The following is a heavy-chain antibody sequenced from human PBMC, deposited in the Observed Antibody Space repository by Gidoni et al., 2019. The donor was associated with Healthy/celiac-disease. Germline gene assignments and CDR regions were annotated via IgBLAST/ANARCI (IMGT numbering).Heavy chain of an antibody. D-gene: IGHD1-26*01. Sequence: QLQLQESGPGLVKPSATLSLTCTVSGGSISSSSYYWGWIRQPPGKGLEWIGSIYYSGSTYYNPSLNSRVTISVDTSKNQFSLKLSSVAAADTAVYYCAREWEWGATIAPFDYWGQGTLVTVSS. CDR3: AREWEWGATIAPFDY. V-gene: IGHV4-39*07. CDR2: IYYSGST. J-gene: IGHJ4*02. CDR1: GGSISSSSYY.